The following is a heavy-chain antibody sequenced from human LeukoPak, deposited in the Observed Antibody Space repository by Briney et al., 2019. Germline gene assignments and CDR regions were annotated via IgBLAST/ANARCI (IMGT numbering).Heavy chain of an antibody. V-gene: IGHV4-59*01. CDR1: GGSISSYY. CDR3: AREASSGYYDILTGYYAHAYFDY. Sequence: SETLSLTCTVSGGSISSYYWSWIRQPPGKGLEWIGYIYYSGSTNYNPSLKSRVTISVDTSKNQFSLKLCSVTAADTAVYYCAREASSGYYDILTGYYAHAYFDYWGQGTLVTVSS. CDR2: IYYSGST. D-gene: IGHD3-9*01. J-gene: IGHJ4*02.